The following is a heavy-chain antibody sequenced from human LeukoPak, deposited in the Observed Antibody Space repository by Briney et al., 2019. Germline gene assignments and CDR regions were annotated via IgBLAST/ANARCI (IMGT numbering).Heavy chain of an antibody. CDR2: ISGSGGST. J-gene: IGHJ4*02. CDR3: AKGRTTYYFGSGSFDLDS. CDR1: GFTFSSYA. D-gene: IGHD3-10*01. Sequence: GGSLRLSCAASGFTFSSYAMSWVRQAPGKGLEWVSAISGSGGSTYYADSVKGRFTISRDNSKNTLFLQMNSLRAGDTALYYCAKGRTTYYFGSGSFDLDSWGQGTLVTVSS. V-gene: IGHV3-23*01.